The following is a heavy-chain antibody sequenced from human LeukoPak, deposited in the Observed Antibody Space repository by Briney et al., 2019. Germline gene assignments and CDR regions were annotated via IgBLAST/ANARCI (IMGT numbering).Heavy chain of an antibody. CDR2: ISAYNGNT. D-gene: IGHD3-10*01. V-gene: IGHV1-18*01. CDR3: ARAFSAWSAFDI. Sequence: ASVKVSCKASGYTFTNYDINWVRQATGQGLEWMGWISAYNGNTNYAQKLQGRVTMTTDTSTSTAYMELRSLRSDDTAVYYCARAFSAWSAFDIWGQGTMVTVSS. CDR1: GYTFTNYD. J-gene: IGHJ3*02.